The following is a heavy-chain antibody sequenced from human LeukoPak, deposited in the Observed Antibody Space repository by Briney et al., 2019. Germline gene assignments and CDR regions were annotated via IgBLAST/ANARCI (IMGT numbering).Heavy chain of an antibody. CDR1: GFTFRDSY. D-gene: IGHD3-10*01. CDR2: ISGSGTTI. CDR3: AKRLWFGESNADYFDY. J-gene: IGHJ4*02. Sequence: GGSLRLSCAASGFTFRDSYMSWIRQAPGKGLEWVSYISGSGTTIYSADSVKGRFTISRDNAKNSLYLQMSSLGAEDTAVYYCAKRLWFGESNADYFDYWGQGTLVTVSS. V-gene: IGHV3-11*04.